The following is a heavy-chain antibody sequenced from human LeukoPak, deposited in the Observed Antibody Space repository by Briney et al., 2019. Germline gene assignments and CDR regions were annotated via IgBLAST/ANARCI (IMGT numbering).Heavy chain of an antibody. D-gene: IGHD4-23*01. V-gene: IGHV4-59*02. CDR3: ARRGGNPLGAFDI. CDR1: GASVSNYD. Sequence: SETLSLTCTVPGASVSNYDWSWIRQPPGKGLEWIGYVYYSGRTNYNPSLESRVTISVDTSKNQFSLKLTSVTAADTAMYYCARRGGNPLGAFDIWGQGTMVTVSS. J-gene: IGHJ3*02. CDR2: VYYSGRT.